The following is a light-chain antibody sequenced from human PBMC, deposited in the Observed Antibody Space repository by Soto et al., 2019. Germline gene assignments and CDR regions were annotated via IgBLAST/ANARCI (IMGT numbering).Light chain of an antibody. Sequence: DIPMTQSPSSLSASVGDTITITCRASQSVSQYLSWYQQRPGKAPTLLIYAASNLHSGVPSRFSGSGACTGLTLTITSLQPEDFATYYCQQSYTAPGTFGQGTKL. CDR2: AAS. CDR3: QQSYTAPGT. V-gene: IGKV1-39*01. J-gene: IGKJ1*01. CDR1: QSVSQY.